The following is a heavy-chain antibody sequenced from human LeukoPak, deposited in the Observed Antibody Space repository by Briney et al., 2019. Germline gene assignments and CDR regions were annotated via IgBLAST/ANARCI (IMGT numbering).Heavy chain of an antibody. CDR2: ISSSSSYI. V-gene: IGHV3-21*01. Sequence: GGSLRLSCAASGFTFSSYEMNWVRQAPGKGLEWVSSISSSSSYIYYADSVKGRFTISRDNAQNSLFLQMNSLRAEDTAVYYCARSWAYSYATGDYWGQGTLVTVSS. CDR1: GFTFSSYE. J-gene: IGHJ4*02. CDR3: ARSWAYSYATGDY. D-gene: IGHD5-18*01.